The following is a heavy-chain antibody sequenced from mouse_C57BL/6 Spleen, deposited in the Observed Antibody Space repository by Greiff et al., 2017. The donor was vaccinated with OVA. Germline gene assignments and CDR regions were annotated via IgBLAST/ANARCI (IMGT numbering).Heavy chain of an antibody. CDR1: GFTFSDYG. D-gene: IGHD2-4*01. V-gene: IGHV5-17*01. CDR3: ARGRLRDYYAMDY. J-gene: IGHJ4*01. Sequence: EVQLQESGGGLVKPGGSLKLSCAASGFTFSDYGMHWVRQAPEKGLEWVAYISSGSSTIYYADTVKGRFTFSRDNAKNTLFLQMTSLRSEDTAMYYCARGRLRDYYAMDYWGQGTSVTVSS. CDR2: ISSGSSTI.